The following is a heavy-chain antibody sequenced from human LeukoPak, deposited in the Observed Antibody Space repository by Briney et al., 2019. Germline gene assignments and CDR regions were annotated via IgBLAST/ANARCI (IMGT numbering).Heavy chain of an antibody. V-gene: IGHV4-39*01. CDR1: GASISSGIYS. CDR2: IYYTGRT. Sequence: SETLSLTCAVSGASISSGIYSWGWIRQPPGKGLEWIGTIYYTGRTYYNPSLKSRVTISVDTSNNQFSLRLSSVTAADTAVYYCARATGNTDYWGQGTPVTVSS. D-gene: IGHD1-26*01. CDR3: ARATGNTDY. J-gene: IGHJ4*02.